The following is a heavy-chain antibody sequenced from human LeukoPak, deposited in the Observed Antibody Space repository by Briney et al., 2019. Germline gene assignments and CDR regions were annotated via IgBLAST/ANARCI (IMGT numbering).Heavy chain of an antibody. J-gene: IGHJ3*02. Sequence: GGSLRLSCAASGFTFSSYGMHWVRQAPGKGLEWVAVISYDGSNKYYADSVKGRFTISRDNSKNTLYLQMNSLRAEDTAVYYCAKLSDDSSPNAFDIWGQGTMVTVSS. CDR2: ISYDGSNK. D-gene: IGHD3-22*01. V-gene: IGHV3-30*18. CDR1: GFTFSSYG. CDR3: AKLSDDSSPNAFDI.